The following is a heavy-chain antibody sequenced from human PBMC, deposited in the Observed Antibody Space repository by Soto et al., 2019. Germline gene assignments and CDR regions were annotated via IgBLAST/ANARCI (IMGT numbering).Heavy chain of an antibody. Sequence: SETLSLTCTVSGGSISSGGYYWSWIRQHPGKGLEWIGYIYYSGSTYYNPSLKSRVTISVDRSKNQFSLKLSSVTAADTAVYYCARDLGDYYGMDVWGQGTTVTVSS. J-gene: IGHJ6*02. D-gene: IGHD1-26*01. CDR3: ARDLGDYYGMDV. CDR1: GGSISSGGYY. V-gene: IGHV4-31*03. CDR2: IYYSGST.